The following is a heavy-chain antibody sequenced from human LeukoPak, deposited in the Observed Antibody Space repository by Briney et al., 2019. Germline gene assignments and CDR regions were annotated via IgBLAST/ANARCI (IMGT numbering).Heavy chain of an antibody. Sequence: GASVKVSCKASGYTFTSYGISWVRQAPGQGLEWMGWISAYNGNTNYAQKLQGRVTMTTDTSTSTAYMELRSLRSDDTAVYYYARDYDFWSGPAPAFGDYWGQGTLVTVSS. CDR3: ARDYDFWSGPAPAFGDY. CDR2: ISAYNGNT. V-gene: IGHV1-18*01. J-gene: IGHJ4*02. CDR1: GYTFTSYG. D-gene: IGHD3-3*01.